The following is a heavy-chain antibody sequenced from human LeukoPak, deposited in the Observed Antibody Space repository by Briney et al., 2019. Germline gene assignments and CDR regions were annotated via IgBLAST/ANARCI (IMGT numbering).Heavy chain of an antibody. V-gene: IGHV3-21*01. CDR2: ISSGSNYI. J-gene: IGHJ6*02. CDR3: ARECHGDQGYGMDV. D-gene: IGHD4-17*01. CDR1: GFTFSSYT. Sequence: PGGSLRLSCAASGFTFSSYTMNWVRQAPGKGLEWVSYISSGSNYIYYADSEKGRFTISRDNAKNSLYLQMNSLRAEDTAVYYCARECHGDQGYGMDVWGQGTLVTVSS.